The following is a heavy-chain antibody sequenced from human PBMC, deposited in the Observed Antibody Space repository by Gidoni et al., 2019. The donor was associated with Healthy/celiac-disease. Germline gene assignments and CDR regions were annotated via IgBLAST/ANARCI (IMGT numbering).Heavy chain of an antibody. J-gene: IGHJ3*02. V-gene: IGHV3-9*01. CDR1: GFTFDDYA. CDR3: AKASIVLMVYASFDI. Sequence: EVQLVESGGGLVQPGRSLRLSCAASGFTFDDYAMHWVRQATGKGLEWVSGSSWNSGSIGYADSVKGRFTISRDNAKNSLYLQMNSLRAEDTALYYCAKASIVLMVYASFDIWGQGTMVTVSS. D-gene: IGHD2-8*01. CDR2: SSWNSGSI.